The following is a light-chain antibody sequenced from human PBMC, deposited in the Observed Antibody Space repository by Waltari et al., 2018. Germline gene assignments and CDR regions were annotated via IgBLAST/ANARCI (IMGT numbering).Light chain of an antibody. CDR3: QQYRDWSS. CDR1: QGVGTN. Sequence: EIVMTQSPATLSVSPGEGVTLSCRASQGVGTNIAWYQQRPGQAPRLLIYDASTRASGVPAGFGGSGAGADFTLIISTLQSEVLALYSCQQYRDWSSFGQGPRLQIK. CDR2: DAS. J-gene: IGKJ2*01. V-gene: IGKV3-15*01.